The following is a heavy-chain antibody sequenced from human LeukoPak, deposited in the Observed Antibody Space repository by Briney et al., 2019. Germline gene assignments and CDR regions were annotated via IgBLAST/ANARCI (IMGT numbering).Heavy chain of an antibody. D-gene: IGHD5-12*01. Sequence: SETLSLTCTVSGASISNYYWNWIRQPPGKGLEWIGYIHYSGSTNYNPSLKSRVTISVDTSKNQFSLKLSSVTAADTAVYYCARRAGPYSGYAYYYYCYMDVWGKGTTVTVSS. CDR1: GASISNYY. CDR3: ARRAGPYSGYAYYYYCYMDV. J-gene: IGHJ6*03. V-gene: IGHV4-59*12. CDR2: IHYSGST.